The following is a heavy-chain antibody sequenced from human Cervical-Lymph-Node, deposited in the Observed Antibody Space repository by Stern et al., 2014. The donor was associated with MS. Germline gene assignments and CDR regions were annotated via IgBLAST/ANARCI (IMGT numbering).Heavy chain of an antibody. V-gene: IGHV4-59*01. CDR3: ARGHNWFDP. Sequence: QVQLQESGPGLVKPSETLSLTCTVSGGSISSYYWSWIRQPPGKGLEWIGYIYYSGSTNYNPSLKSRVTISVDTSKNQFSLKLSSVTAADTAVYYCARGHNWFDPWGQGTLVTVSS. CDR1: GGSISSYY. CDR2: IYYSGST. J-gene: IGHJ5*02.